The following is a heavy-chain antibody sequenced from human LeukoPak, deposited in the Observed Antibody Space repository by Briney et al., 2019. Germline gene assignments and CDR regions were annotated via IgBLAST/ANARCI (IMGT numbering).Heavy chain of an antibody. CDR1: GFLVNNYY. V-gene: IGHV3-66*03. J-gene: IGHJ5*01. CDR3: ARDRAVTQLWVEFDS. CDR2: IRDSSET. Sequence: PGGSLRLSCTVSGFLVNNYYMSRVRQAPGKGLEWVSLIRDSSETFYADSVKGRFTISRDNSKNTMFLQMNRLTVEDTAVYFCARDRAVTQLWVEFDSWGQGTLVTVSS. D-gene: IGHD4-17*01.